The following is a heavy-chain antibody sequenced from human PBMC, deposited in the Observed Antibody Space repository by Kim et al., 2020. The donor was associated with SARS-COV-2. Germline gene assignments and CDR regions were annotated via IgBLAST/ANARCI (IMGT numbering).Heavy chain of an antibody. V-gene: IGHV3-11*06. D-gene: IGHD3-22*01. CDR3: ARDNDDNSRYFWTDY. J-gene: IGHJ4*02. Sequence: DPVRGRFTISRDNARNSLYLQVNSLRAEDTAVYYCARDNDDNSRYFWTDYWGQGTLVTVSS.